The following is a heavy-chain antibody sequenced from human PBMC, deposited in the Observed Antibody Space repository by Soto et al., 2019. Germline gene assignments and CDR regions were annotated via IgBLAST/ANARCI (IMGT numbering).Heavy chain of an antibody. V-gene: IGHV3-30*03. Sequence: GGSLRLSCAASGFSFSNYGMHWVRQAPGKGLEWVAVVSKDGDAKFYKESVMGRFTISRDNSKSALYLQMNSLRAEDTAVYYCARGLHCGGECYSAPYYFDYWGRGTLVTVSS. CDR1: GFSFSNYG. D-gene: IGHD2-21*01. J-gene: IGHJ4*02. CDR2: VSKDGDAK. CDR3: ARGLHCGGECYSAPYYFDY.